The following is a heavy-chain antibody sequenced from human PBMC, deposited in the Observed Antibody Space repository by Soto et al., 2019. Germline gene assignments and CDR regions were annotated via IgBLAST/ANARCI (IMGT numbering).Heavy chain of an antibody. Sequence: SVKVSCKASGYTFTGYYMHWVRQAPGQGLEWMGWINPNSGGTNYAQKFQGRVTMTRDTSISTAYMELSRLRSDDTAVYYCARERGYSSSPASWGQGTLVTVSS. CDR2: INPNSGGT. CDR3: ARERGYSSSPAS. CDR1: GYTFTGYY. D-gene: IGHD6-13*01. J-gene: IGHJ5*02. V-gene: IGHV1-2*02.